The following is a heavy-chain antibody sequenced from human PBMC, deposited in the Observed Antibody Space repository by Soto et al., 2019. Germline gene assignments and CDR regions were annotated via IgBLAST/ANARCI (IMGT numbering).Heavy chain of an antibody. V-gene: IGHV3-23*01. D-gene: IGHD3-16*01. CDR3: GRGGWGNYFDY. Sequence: EVRLLESGGGLVQPGGSLRLSCAASGFTFSSYGMTWVRRAPGKGLEWVSDVSAGGDSTTYADSVKGRFTISRDNSKNTLYLQMNTLRAEDTAVYYCGRGGWGNYFDYWGQGSLVTVSS. CDR1: GFTFSSYG. CDR2: VSAGGDST. J-gene: IGHJ4*02.